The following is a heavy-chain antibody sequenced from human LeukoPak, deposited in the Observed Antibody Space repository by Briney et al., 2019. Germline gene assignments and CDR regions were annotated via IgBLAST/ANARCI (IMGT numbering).Heavy chain of an antibody. CDR3: ARASYYYDTSGLDALDI. CDR2: INWDGSRI. CDR1: GFTFDDHA. D-gene: IGHD3-22*01. J-gene: IGHJ3*02. V-gene: IGHV3-9*01. Sequence: GRSLRLSCAASGFTFDDHAMYWVRQAPGKGLEWVSGINWDGSRIGYADAVKGRFTISRDSAKKSLYLQMNSLRTEDTALYYCARASYYYDTSGLDALDIWGQGTLVTVSS.